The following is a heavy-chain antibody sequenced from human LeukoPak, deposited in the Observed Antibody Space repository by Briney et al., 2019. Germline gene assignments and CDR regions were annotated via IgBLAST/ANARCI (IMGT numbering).Heavy chain of an antibody. J-gene: IGHJ4*02. Sequence: GESLRLSCAASGFTVSSNYMSWVRQAPGKGLEWVSVLHSAGNTNYADSVKGRFTISRDNSKNTVYLQMNSLRAEDTAVYYCARGSHTAFDYWGQGTLVSVS. CDR3: ARGSHTAFDY. CDR1: GFTVSSNY. CDR2: LHSAGNT. V-gene: IGHV3-53*01.